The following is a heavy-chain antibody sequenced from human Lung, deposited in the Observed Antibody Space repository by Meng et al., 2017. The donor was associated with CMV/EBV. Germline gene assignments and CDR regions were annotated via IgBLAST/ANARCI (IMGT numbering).Heavy chain of an antibody. CDR2: IYPGDSDT. V-gene: IGHV5-51*01. J-gene: IGHJ4*02. CDR3: ARRGSTWFVDY. D-gene: IGHD3-10*01. CDR1: GYNFDNYW. Sequence: XSXMTSCKGSGYNFDNYWIGWVRQMPGKGLEWMGLIYPGDSDTRYSPAFQGQVTISADKSISTAYLQWSGLKASDTAMYYCARRGSTWFVDYWGQGTLVXVSS.